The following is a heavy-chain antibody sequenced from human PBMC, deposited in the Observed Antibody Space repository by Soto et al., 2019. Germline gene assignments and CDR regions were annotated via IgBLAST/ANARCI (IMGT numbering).Heavy chain of an antibody. D-gene: IGHD6-13*01. CDR3: ARIVVAAAGPTSANYYYYGMDV. Sequence: VSGPTLVNPTQTLTLTCTFSGFSLSTSGMCVSWIRQPPGKALEWLALIDWDDDKYYSTSLKTRLTISKDTSKNQVVLTMTNMDPVDTATYYCARIVVAAAGPTSANYYYYGMDVWGQGTTVTVS. CDR1: GFSLSTSGMC. CDR2: IDWDDDK. V-gene: IGHV2-70*01. J-gene: IGHJ6*02.